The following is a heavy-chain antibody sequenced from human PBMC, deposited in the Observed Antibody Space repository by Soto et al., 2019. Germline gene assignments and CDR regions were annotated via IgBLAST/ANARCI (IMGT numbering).Heavy chain of an antibody. V-gene: IGHV3-66*02. J-gene: IGHJ3*02. CDR2: IYDGSNT. Sequence: GGSLRLSCAASGFTVSTKYMSWVRQAPGKGLEWVSIIYDGSNTYYADSVKGRFTISRDNSKNTLYLQMNSLRAEDTAVYYCAKEEKIYCSGGSCSPPFSDAFDIWGQGTMVTVSS. CDR3: AKEEKIYCSGGSCSPPFSDAFDI. D-gene: IGHD2-15*01. CDR1: GFTVSTKY.